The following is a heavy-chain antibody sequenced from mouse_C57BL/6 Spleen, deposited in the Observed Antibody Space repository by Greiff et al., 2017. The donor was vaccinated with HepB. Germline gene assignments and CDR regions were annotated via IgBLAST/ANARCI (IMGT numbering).Heavy chain of an antibody. CDR3: ARGSYYYGSSD. Sequence: VQLVESGAELVKPGASVKISCKASGYAFSSYWMNWVKQRPGKGLEWIGQIYPGDGDTNYNGKFKGKATLTADISSSTAYMQLSSLTSEDSAVYFCARGSYYYGSSDWGQGTTLTVSS. J-gene: IGHJ2*01. CDR2: IYPGDGDT. CDR1: GYAFSSYW. V-gene: IGHV1-80*01. D-gene: IGHD1-1*01.